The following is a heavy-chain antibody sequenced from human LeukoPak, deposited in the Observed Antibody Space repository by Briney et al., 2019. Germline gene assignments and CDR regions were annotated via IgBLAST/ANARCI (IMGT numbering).Heavy chain of an antibody. Sequence: GGPLRLSCAASGFTFSSYSMNWVRQAPGKGLEWVSSISSSSSYIYYADSVKGRFTISRDNAKNSLYLQMNSLRAEDTAVYYCARFGAAAAGSAFDIWGQGTMVTVSS. D-gene: IGHD6-13*01. CDR1: GFTFSSYS. V-gene: IGHV3-21*01. CDR2: ISSSSSYI. CDR3: ARFGAAAAGSAFDI. J-gene: IGHJ3*02.